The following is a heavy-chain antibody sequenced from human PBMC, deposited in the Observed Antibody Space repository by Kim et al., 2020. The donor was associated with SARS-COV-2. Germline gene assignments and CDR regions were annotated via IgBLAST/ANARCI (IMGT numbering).Heavy chain of an antibody. V-gene: IGHV4-31*02. Sequence: PSLKSRVTMSVDTSKNQFSLLLSSVTAADTAVYYCARDDYYGSGSNACEIWGQGTMVTVSS. J-gene: IGHJ3*02. D-gene: IGHD3-10*01. CDR3: ARDDYYGSGSNACEI.